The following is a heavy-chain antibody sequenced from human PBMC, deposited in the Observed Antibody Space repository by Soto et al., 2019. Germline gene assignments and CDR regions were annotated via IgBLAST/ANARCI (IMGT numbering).Heavy chain of an antibody. V-gene: IGHV4-34*01. D-gene: IGHD2-2*01. J-gene: IGHJ6*02. Sequence: SETLSLTCAVYGGSFSGYYWSWIRQPPGKGLEWIGEINHSGSTNYNPSLKSRVTISVDTSKNQFSLKLSSVTAADTAVYYCARIPVAGLAIVGVPAAIDGMDVWGQGXTVTVSS. CDR2: INHSGST. CDR1: GGSFSGYY. CDR3: ARIPVAGLAIVGVPAAIDGMDV.